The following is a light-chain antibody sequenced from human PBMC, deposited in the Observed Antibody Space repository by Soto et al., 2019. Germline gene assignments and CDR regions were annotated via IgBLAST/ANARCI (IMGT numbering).Light chain of an antibody. CDR1: GANIGNNF. CDR2: SNN. J-gene: IGLJ1*01. CDR3: VSWDDSLSGLV. Sequence: QSVLTQPPSASGPPGQGVTISCSGRGANIGNNFVCWYQQLPGTAPKLLIYSNNQRPSGVPDRFSGSKSGTSASLAISGLRSEHEGDYYCVSWDDSLSGLVFGTGTKVTVL. V-gene: IGLV1-47*02.